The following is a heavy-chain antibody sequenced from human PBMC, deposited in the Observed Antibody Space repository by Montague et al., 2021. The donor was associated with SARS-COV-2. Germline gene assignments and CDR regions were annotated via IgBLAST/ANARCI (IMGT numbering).Heavy chain of an antibody. CDR2: ISSSSSYI. CDR3: ARDSSSGSDWYYYYGMDV. Sequence: SLRLSCAASGFTFSSYSMNWVRQAPGKGLEWVSSISSSSSYIYYADSVKGRFTISRDNAKNSLYLQMNSLRAEDTTVYYCARDSSSGSDWYYYYGMDVWGQGTTVTVSS. J-gene: IGHJ6*02. D-gene: IGHD6-13*01. CDR1: GFTFSSYS. V-gene: IGHV3-21*01.